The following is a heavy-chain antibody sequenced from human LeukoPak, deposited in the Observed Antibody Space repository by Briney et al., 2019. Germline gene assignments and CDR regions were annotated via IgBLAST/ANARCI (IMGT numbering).Heavy chain of an antibody. J-gene: IGHJ4*02. D-gene: IGHD5-18*01. CDR1: GGSFSGYY. V-gene: IGHV4-34*01. CDR2: INHSGST. Sequence: SETLSLTCAVYGGSFSGYYWSWIRQSPGKGLEWIGEINHSGSTNYNPSLKSRVTISVDTSKNQFSLKLSSVTATDTAVYYCARDILSYSYGYIYSGVFDYWGQGTLVTVSS. CDR3: ARDILSYSYGYIYSGVFDY.